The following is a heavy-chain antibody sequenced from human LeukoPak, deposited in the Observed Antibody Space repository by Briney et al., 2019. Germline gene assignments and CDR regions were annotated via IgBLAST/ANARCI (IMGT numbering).Heavy chain of an antibody. V-gene: IGHV3-30*02. Sequence: GGSLRLSCAASGFTFSSYGMHWVRQAPGKGLEWVAFIRYDGSNKYYADSVKGRFTISRDNSKNTLYLQMNSLRAEDTAVYYCAKVYYYDSSGYYSTFLFDYWGQGTLVTVSS. J-gene: IGHJ4*02. CDR1: GFTFSSYG. CDR2: IRYDGSNK. D-gene: IGHD3-22*01. CDR3: AKVYYYDSSGYYSTFLFDY.